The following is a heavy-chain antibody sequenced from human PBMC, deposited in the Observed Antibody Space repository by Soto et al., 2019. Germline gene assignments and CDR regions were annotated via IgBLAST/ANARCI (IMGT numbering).Heavy chain of an antibody. CDR1: GFIFSNYA. D-gene: IGHD3-9*01. CDR2: ILFDGRNE. J-gene: IGHJ4*02. V-gene: IGHV3-30*18. Sequence: GGSLRLSCAASGFIFSNYAMHWVRQAPGKGLEWVALILFDGRNEYYADSVKGRFIISRDNSKNTLYLQINSLRTEDTAVYYCAKANPLNNDIFTRYYSGFDYWGQGTLVAVSS. CDR3: AKANPLNNDIFTRYYSGFDY.